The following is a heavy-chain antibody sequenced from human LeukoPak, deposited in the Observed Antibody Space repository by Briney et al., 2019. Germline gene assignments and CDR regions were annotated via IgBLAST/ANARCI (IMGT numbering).Heavy chain of an antibody. D-gene: IGHD2-2*01. J-gene: IGHJ5*02. CDR1: GYTFTGYY. Sequence: GASVKVSCKASGYTFTGYYMHWLRQAPGQGLEWMGWINPNSGGTNYAQKFQGRVTMTRDTSISTAYMELSRLRSDDTAVYYCARDSAYCSSTSCSSFPNWFDPWGQGTLVTVSS. CDR3: ARDSAYCSSTSCSSFPNWFDP. CDR2: INPNSGGT. V-gene: IGHV1-2*02.